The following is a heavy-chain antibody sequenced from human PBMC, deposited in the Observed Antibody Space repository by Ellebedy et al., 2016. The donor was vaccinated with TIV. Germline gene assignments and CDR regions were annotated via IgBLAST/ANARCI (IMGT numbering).Heavy chain of an antibody. J-gene: IGHJ4*02. V-gene: IGHV3-11*06. CDR1: GFTFSDSY. Sequence: GGSLRLSCAASGFTFSDSYMSWIPQAPGKGLEWVSYISITGSYTNYTDSVKGRFTISRDNAKNSLHLQMNSLRDEDTAVYYCARNGYEDVWGSYHHDYWGQGTLVTVSS. CDR2: ISITGSYT. D-gene: IGHD3-16*02. CDR3: ARNGYEDVWGSYHHDY.